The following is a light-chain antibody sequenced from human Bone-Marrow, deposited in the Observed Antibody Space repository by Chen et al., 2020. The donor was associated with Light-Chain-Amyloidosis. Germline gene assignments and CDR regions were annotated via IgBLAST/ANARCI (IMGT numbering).Light chain of an antibody. CDR2: EDN. V-gene: IGLV2-23*01. CDR1: SSHAGGYKF. J-gene: IGLJ3*02. CDR3: FAYGGGSEWM. Sequence: QSALTQPASVSGSPGQSITISCTGTSSHAGGYKFVSWYQQHPGKVPKLLIYEDNMRPPGIPNRFSGSKSGTTASLTSFGLQTDDEATYYCFAYGGGSEWMFGGGTNLTVL.